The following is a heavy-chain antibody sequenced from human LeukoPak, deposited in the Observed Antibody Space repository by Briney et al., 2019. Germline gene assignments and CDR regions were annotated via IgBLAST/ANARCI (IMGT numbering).Heavy chain of an antibody. CDR3: ARRPTYYDILTGYYYYYYMDV. J-gene: IGHJ6*03. D-gene: IGHD3-9*01. CDR2: INHSGST. V-gene: IGHV4-4*02. CDR1: GGSINSNNW. Sequence: SGTLSLTCAVSGGSINSNNWWNWVRQPPGKGLEWIGEINHSGSTNYNPSLKSRVTISVDTSKNQFSLKLSSVTAADTAVYYCARRPTYYDILTGYYYYYYMDVWGKGTTVTISS.